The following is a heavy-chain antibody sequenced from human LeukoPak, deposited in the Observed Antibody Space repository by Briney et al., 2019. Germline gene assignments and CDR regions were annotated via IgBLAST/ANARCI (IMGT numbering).Heavy chain of an antibody. V-gene: IGHV1-24*01. CDR2: FDPEDGET. Sequence: ASVKVSCKVSGYTLTELSMHWVRQAPGKGLEWMGGFDPEDGETIYAQKFQGRVTMTEDTSTDTAYMELSSLRSEDTAVYYCARDGRRDYYDSSGYYPVDYWGQGTLVTVSS. CDR3: ARDGRRDYYDSSGYYPVDY. D-gene: IGHD3-22*01. J-gene: IGHJ4*02. CDR1: GYTLTELS.